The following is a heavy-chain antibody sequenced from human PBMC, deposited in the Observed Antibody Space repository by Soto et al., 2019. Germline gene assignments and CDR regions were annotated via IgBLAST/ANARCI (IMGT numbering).Heavy chain of an antibody. J-gene: IGHJ6*02. CDR1: GFTFSSYA. CDR3: AKIPASVVVPAAISGHYYYYYYGMDV. V-gene: IGHV3-23*01. D-gene: IGHD2-2*01. CDR2: ISGSGGST. Sequence: PGGSLRLSCAASGFTFSSYAMSWVRQAPGKGLEWVSAISGSGGSTYYADSVKGRFTISRDNSKNTLYLQMNSLRAEDTAVYYCAKIPASVVVPAAISGHYYYYYYGMDVWGQGTTVTVSS.